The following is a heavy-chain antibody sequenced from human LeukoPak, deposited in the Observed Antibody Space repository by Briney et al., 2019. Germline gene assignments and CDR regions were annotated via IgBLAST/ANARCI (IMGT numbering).Heavy chain of an antibody. Sequence: VASVKVSCKASGYTFTGYYMHWVRQAPGQGLEWMGWISTYNGNTNYAQKLQGRVTMTTDTSTSTAYMELRSLRSDDTAVYYCARGEGLVAAAAYFDYWGQGTLVTVSS. CDR2: ISTYNGNT. V-gene: IGHV1-18*04. CDR1: GYTFTGYY. J-gene: IGHJ4*02. D-gene: IGHD6-13*01. CDR3: ARGEGLVAAAAYFDY.